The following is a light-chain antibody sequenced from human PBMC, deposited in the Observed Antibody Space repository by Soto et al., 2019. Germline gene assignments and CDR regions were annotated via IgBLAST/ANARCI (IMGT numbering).Light chain of an antibody. CDR3: QQSYSTPWT. CDR2: AAC. J-gene: IGKJ1*01. V-gene: IGKV1-39*01. Sequence: DIQMTQSPSSLSASVGDRVTITCRASQSISSYLNWYQQKPGNAPKLLIYAACNLQSGVPSRFSGGGSGTDFTLTISSLQTEDFATYFCQQSYSTPWTFGQGTKVDIK. CDR1: QSISSY.